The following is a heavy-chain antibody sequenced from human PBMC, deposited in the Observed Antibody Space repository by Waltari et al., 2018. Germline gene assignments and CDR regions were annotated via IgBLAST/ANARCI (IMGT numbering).Heavy chain of an antibody. CDR2: IIPILGIA. D-gene: IGHD4-17*01. J-gene: IGHJ4*02. CDR1: GGTFSSYT. Sequence: QVQLVQSGAAVKKPGSSVKVSCKASGGTFSSYTISWVRQAPGQGLEWMGRIIPILGIANYAQKFQGRVTITADKSTSTAYMELSSLRSEDTAVYYCARDLDDYGDHYFDYWGQGTLVTVSS. V-gene: IGHV1-69*08. CDR3: ARDLDDYGDHYFDY.